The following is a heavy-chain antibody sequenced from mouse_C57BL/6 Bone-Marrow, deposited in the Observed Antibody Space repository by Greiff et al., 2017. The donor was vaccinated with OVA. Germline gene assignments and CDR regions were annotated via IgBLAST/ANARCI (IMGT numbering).Heavy chain of an antibody. Sequence: VKLQESGAELVRPGASVTLSCKASGYTFTDYEMHWVKQTPVHGLEWIGAIDPETGGTAYNQKFKGKAILTADKSSSTAYMELRSLTSEDSAVYYCTRGAPLSNSYFDYWGQGTTLTVSS. D-gene: IGHD2-5*01. CDR2: IDPETGGT. CDR3: TRGAPLSNSYFDY. J-gene: IGHJ2*01. CDR1: GYTFTDYE. V-gene: IGHV1-15*01.